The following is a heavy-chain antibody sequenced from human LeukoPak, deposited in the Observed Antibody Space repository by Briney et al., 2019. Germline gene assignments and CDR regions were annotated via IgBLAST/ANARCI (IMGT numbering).Heavy chain of an antibody. CDR3: ARADFGYPFDY. J-gene: IGHJ4*02. Sequence: GGSLRLSCAASGFTFISYSMNWVRQAPGKGLEWVSSISSSSSYIYYADSVKGRFTISRDNAKNSLYLQMNSLRAEDTAVYYCARADFGYPFDYWGQGTLVTVSS. V-gene: IGHV3-21*01. D-gene: IGHD5-12*01. CDR1: GFTFISYS. CDR2: ISSSSSYI.